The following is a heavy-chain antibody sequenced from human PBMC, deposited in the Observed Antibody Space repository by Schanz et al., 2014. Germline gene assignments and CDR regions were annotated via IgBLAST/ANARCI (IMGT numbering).Heavy chain of an antibody. CDR2: ISSTSSYI. CDR3: VPMSIAAH. CDR1: TSLFSRSV. V-gene: IGHV3-21*01. Sequence: VDLVESGGGVVQPGRSLTLSCAVSTSLFSRSVIHWVRQAPGKGLEWVSSISSTSSYIFYADSVKGRFTISRDNAKNSLYLQMNSLRAEDTAVYYCVPMSIAAHWGQGTLVTVSS. J-gene: IGHJ4*02. D-gene: IGHD6-6*01.